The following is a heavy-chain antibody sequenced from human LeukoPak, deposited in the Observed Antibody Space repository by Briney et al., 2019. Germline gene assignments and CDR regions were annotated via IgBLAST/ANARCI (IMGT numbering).Heavy chain of an antibody. J-gene: IGHJ6*02. CDR3: ARALDFWSGYNYGMDV. D-gene: IGHD3-3*01. CDR2: ISSSSSYI. V-gene: IGHV3-21*01. CDR1: GFTFSSYS. Sequence: GGSLSLSCAASGFTFSSYSMNWARQAPGKGLEWVSSISSSSSYIYYADSVKGRFTISRDNAKNSLYLQMNSLRAEDTAVYYCARALDFWSGYNYGMDVWGQGTTVTVSS.